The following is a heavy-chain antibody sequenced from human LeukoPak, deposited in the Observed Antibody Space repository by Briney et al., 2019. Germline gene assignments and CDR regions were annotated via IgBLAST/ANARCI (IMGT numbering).Heavy chain of an antibody. J-gene: IGHJ4*02. Sequence: GGSLRLSRAASGFTFSSYAMSWIRQAPGKGLEWVSGISGSGGSTYYADSVKGRFTISRDNSKNTLYLQMNSLRAEDTAVYYCAKAWAYGGNSVGDYWGQGTLVTVSS. D-gene: IGHD4-23*01. CDR2: ISGSGGST. V-gene: IGHV3-23*01. CDR3: AKAWAYGGNSVGDY. CDR1: GFTFSSYA.